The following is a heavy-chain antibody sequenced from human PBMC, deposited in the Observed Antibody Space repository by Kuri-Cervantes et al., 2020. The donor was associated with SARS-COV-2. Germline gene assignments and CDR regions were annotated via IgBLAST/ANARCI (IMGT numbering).Heavy chain of an antibody. V-gene: IGHV3-23*01. CDR2: ISGSGGST. D-gene: IGHD2-2*01. Sequence: GGSLRLSCAASGFTFSSYGMSWVRQAPGKGLEWVSAISGSGGSTYYADSVKGRFAISRDNSRNTLYLQMNSLRAEDTAVYYCAKVCQGFAVAAAVGAFDIWGQGTMVTVSS. CDR1: GFTFSSYG. J-gene: IGHJ3*02. CDR3: AKVCQGFAVAAAVGAFDI.